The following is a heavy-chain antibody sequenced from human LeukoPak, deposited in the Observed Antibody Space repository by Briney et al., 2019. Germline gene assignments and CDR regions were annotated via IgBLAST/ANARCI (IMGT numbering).Heavy chain of an antibody. CDR3: ARAEVGFYGSGSYYNPDY. V-gene: IGHV3-7*03. D-gene: IGHD3-10*01. CDR2: IKQDGSEK. J-gene: IGHJ4*02. Sequence: GGSLRLSCVASGFPFSSYWMSWVRQAPGKGLEWVANIKQDGSEKYYVDSVKGRFTISRDNAKNSLYLQMNSLRAEDTAVYYCARAEVGFYGSGSYYNPDYWGQGTLVTVSS. CDR1: GFPFSSYW.